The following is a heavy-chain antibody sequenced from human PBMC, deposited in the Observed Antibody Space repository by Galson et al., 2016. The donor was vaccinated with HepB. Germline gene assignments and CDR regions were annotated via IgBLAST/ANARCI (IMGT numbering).Heavy chain of an antibody. CDR1: GYTFTNYW. CDR2: IYPSNSNT. J-gene: IGHJ5*02. CDR3: ARPPDLSVCTTITCALGRLDP. V-gene: IGHV5-51*01. Sequence: QSGAEVKKPGESLKISCMGSGYTFTNYWIGWVRQRPGKGLEWMGLIYPSNSNTRYSPSLQGQVTLSADKSTSTAYLQWSSLEASDTAIYYCARPPDLSVCTTITCALGRLDPWGQGTLVTVSS. D-gene: IGHD2-8*01.